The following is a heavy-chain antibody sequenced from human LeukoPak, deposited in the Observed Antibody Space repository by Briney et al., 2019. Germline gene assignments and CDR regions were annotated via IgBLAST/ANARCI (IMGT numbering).Heavy chain of an antibody. J-gene: IGHJ3*02. CDR1: GLTFTNFA. CDR2: VSSDGSNQ. V-gene: IGHV3-30*04. Sequence: GGSLRLSCAASGLTFTNFAMHWVRQAPSKGLEWVTLVSSDGSNQYYADSVKGRFTVSRDNSDNTLSLQMNSLRPEDTAVYYCARAHAFDIWGQGTMVIVSS. CDR3: ARAHAFDI.